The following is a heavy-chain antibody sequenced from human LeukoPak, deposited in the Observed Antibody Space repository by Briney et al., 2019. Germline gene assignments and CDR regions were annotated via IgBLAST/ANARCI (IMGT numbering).Heavy chain of an antibody. CDR1: GYTFTSYY. V-gene: IGHV1-2*06. CDR3: ARDRWGIMIVVVHDAFDI. CDR2: INPNSGGT. J-gene: IGHJ3*02. Sequence: AAVKVYFKASGYTFTSYYMPWVRQPPGQGLELMGRINPNSGGTNYAQKFQGRVTITRDTSISTANMEMSKLRSDDTAVYYCARDRWGIMIVVVHDAFDIWGQGTMVTVSS. D-gene: IGHD3-22*01.